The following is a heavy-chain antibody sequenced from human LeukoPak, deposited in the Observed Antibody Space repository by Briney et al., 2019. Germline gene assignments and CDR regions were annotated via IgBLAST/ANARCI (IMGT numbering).Heavy chain of an antibody. D-gene: IGHD2-15*01. CDR3: ARDDPLTGGSSY. CDR2: ISSNGGST. V-gene: IGHV3-64*01. CDR1: GFTFSSYA. J-gene: IGHJ4*02. Sequence: PGGSLRLSCAASGFTFSSYAMHWVRQAPGKGLEYVSAISSNGGSTYYANSVKGRFTISRDNSKNTLYLQMGSLRAEDMAVYYCARDDPLTGGSSYWGQGTLVTVSS.